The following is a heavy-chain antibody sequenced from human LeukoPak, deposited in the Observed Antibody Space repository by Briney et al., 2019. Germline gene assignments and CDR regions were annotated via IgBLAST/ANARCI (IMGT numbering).Heavy chain of an antibody. V-gene: IGHV4-61*02. Sequence: SETLSLTCTVSGDSITSGSYYWSWIRQPAGKGLEWIGRIYISGSTSYSPSLKSRVTISVDTSKNQFSLKLSSVTAADTAVYYCARAWGPSYYYYYMDVWGKGTTVTVSS. CDR2: IYISGST. D-gene: IGHD3-16*01. CDR1: GDSITSGSYY. CDR3: ARAWGPSYYYYYMDV. J-gene: IGHJ6*03.